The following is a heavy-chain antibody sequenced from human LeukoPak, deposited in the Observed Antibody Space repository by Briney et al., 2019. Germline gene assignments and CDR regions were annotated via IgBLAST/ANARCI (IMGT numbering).Heavy chain of an antibody. Sequence: SETLSLTCAVYGGSFSGYYWSWLRQPPGKGLEWIGEINHSGSTNYNPSLKSRVTISVDTSKNQFSLKLSSVTAADTAVYYCARRNHKYHFGSGRFFDYWGQGTLVTVSS. CDR1: GGSFSGYY. V-gene: IGHV4-34*01. D-gene: IGHD3-10*01. CDR2: INHSGST. J-gene: IGHJ4*02. CDR3: ARRNHKYHFGSGRFFDY.